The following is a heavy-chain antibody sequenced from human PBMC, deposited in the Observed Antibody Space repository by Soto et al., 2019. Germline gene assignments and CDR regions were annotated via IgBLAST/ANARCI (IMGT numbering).Heavy chain of an antibody. Sequence: EVQLVESGGGLVQPGGSLRLSCAASGFTFSDHYMDWVRQAQGKGLEWVGRIRNKFNSYTTEYAASLEGRFTISRDDSKTSVYFQMYSLKAEDTAVYYCARGKGTTWTDHALDIWGQGTMFTVSS. V-gene: IGHV3-72*01. CDR3: ARGKGTTWTDHALDI. J-gene: IGHJ3*02. CDR2: IRNKFNSYTT. CDR1: GFTFSDHY. D-gene: IGHD3-10*01.